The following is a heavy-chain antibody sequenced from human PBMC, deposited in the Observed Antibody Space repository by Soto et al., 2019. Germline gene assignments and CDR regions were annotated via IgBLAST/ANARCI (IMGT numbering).Heavy chain of an antibody. CDR2: ISGSGGST. CDR1: GFTFSSYA. V-gene: IGHV3-23*01. CDR3: AKGKYYYDSSGYYYNY. D-gene: IGHD3-22*01. J-gene: IGHJ4*02. Sequence: GGSLRLSCAASGFTFSSYAMSWVRQAPGKGQEGVSAISGSGGSTYYADSVKGPFTISRDNSKNTLYLQMNSLRAEDTAVYYCAKGKYYYDSSGYYYNYWGQGTPVTVSS.